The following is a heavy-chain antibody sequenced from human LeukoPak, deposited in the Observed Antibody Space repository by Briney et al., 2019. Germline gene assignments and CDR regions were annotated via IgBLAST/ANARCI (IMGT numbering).Heavy chain of an antibody. Sequence: GGSLRLSCAASGFTFSDAWMNWVRQAPGKGLEWVGHIKTNTGGGTTDYAAPVKGRFTISRDDSKNTLYLQMNSLKTEDTATYYCTTNHAFDIWGQGTMVTVSS. J-gene: IGHJ3*02. V-gene: IGHV3-15*01. CDR3: TTNHAFDI. CDR1: GFTFSDAW. CDR2: IKTNTGGGTT.